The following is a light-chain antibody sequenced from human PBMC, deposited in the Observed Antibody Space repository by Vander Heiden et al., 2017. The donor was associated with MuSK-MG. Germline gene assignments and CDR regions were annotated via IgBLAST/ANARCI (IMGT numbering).Light chain of an antibody. V-gene: IGKV1-33*01. Sequence: DIQMTQSPSSLSASVGDRVTITCQASQDISNYLNWYQQKPGKAPKLLIYDASNLETGVPSRFSGSGSGIDFTFTISSRQPEDIATYYCQQDDNLPPYTFGQWTKLXIK. CDR1: QDISNY. CDR2: DAS. J-gene: IGKJ2*01. CDR3: QQDDNLPPYT.